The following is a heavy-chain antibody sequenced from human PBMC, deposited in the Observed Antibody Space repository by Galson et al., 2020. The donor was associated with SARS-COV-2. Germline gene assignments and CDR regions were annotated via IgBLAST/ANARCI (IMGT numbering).Heavy chain of an antibody. Sequence: GGSLRLSCAGYGFTFSNYWMSWVRQAPGKGLEWVANIKQDGSEKYYVGSVQGRFTISRDNAKNSVYLEMNSLRAEDTAVYYCAQDYSDYHAFHIWGQGTMVTVSS. CDR1: GFTFSNYW. D-gene: IGHD4-17*01. CDR3: AQDYSDYHAFHI. J-gene: IGHJ3*02. CDR2: IKQDGSEK. V-gene: IGHV3-7*02.